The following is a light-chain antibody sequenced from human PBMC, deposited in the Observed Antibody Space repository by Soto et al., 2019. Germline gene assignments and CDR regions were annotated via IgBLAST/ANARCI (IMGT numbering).Light chain of an antibody. Sequence: QSVLTQPRSVPGSPGQSVTISCTGTSSDVGGYNYVSWYQQHPGKAPKLMIFDVSERPSGVPDRFSGSKSGNTASLIISGLQAEDEADYCCSYAGNFIFVFGTGTKVTVL. CDR1: SSDVGGYNY. J-gene: IGLJ1*01. V-gene: IGLV2-11*01. CDR2: DVS. CDR3: CSYAGNFIFV.